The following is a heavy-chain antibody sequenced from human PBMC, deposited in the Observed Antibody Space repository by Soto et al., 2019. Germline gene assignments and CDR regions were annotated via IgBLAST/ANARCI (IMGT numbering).Heavy chain of an antibody. CDR2: IVVGSGNT. D-gene: IGHD3-10*01. CDR3: AAGGAGDPPYDGSGSLNYYYYYMDV. V-gene: IGHV1-58*02. J-gene: IGHJ6*03. Sequence: ASVKVSCKASGFTFTSSAMQWVRQARGQRLEWIGWIVVGSGNTNYAQKFQERVTITRDMSTSTAYMELSSRRSEDTAVYYCAAGGAGDPPYDGSGSLNYYYYYMDVWGKGTTVTVSS. CDR1: GFTFTSSA.